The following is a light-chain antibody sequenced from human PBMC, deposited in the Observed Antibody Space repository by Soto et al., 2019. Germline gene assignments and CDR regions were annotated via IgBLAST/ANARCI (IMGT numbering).Light chain of an antibody. CDR3: HQYGSTPFP. CDR1: QSVSTNY. Sequence: EIVLTQSPGTLSLSPGDRATLSCRASQSVSTNYLAWYQQKLGQAPRLLIYGASSRPTGIPDRFSGSGSGTDFTLTISRLEPDDFAVYYCHQYGSTPFPFGPGTKVDIK. V-gene: IGKV3-20*01. J-gene: IGKJ3*01. CDR2: GAS.